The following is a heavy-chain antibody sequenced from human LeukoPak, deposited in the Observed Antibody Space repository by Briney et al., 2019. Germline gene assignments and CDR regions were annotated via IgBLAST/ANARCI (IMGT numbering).Heavy chain of an antibody. D-gene: IGHD4-17*01. V-gene: IGHV4-31*03. CDR3: ARLGADGDYDVAAFDI. CDR1: GGSISSGGYY. Sequence: PSETLSLTCTVSGGSISSGGYYWSWIRQHPGKGLEWIGYICYSGSTYYNPSLKSRVTISVDTSKNHFSLNLSSVTAADTAVYYCARLGADGDYDVAAFDIWGQGTMVTVSS. J-gene: IGHJ3*02. CDR2: ICYSGST.